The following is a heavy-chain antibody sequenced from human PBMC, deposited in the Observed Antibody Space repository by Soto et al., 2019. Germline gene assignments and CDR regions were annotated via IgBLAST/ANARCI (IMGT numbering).Heavy chain of an antibody. CDR2: IYYNGNT. D-gene: IGHD1-1*01. CDR1: GGSISSSPYY. Sequence: QLQLQESGPGLVKPSETLSLTCTVSGGSISSSPYYWAWIRQPPGKGLQWIGNIYYNGNTFYNPSLRSRVTISLDTSKSQFSLGLSSVTASDTAIYYCARHGPLTNNWNQLNCWGQGTLVTVSS. CDR3: ARHGPLTNNWNQLNC. V-gene: IGHV4-39*01. J-gene: IGHJ4*02.